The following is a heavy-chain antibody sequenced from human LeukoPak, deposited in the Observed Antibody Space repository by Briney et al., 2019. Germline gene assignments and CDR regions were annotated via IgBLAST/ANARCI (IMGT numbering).Heavy chain of an antibody. D-gene: IGHD6-19*01. J-gene: IGHJ4*02. Sequence: ASVTVSCKASGYTFTSYYMHWVRQAPGQGLEWMGIINPSGGSTSYAQKFQGRVTMTRDTTTSTVYMELSSLRFEDTAVYYCARGGSGWYVDYWGQGTLVTVSS. CDR2: INPSGGST. CDR1: GYTFTSYY. CDR3: ARGGSGWYVDY. V-gene: IGHV1-46*01.